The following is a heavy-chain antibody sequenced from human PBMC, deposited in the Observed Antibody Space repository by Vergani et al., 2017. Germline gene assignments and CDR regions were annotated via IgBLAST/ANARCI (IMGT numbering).Heavy chain of an antibody. CDR1: GYSFTSYW. CDR2: IDPSDAYT. V-gene: IGHV5-10-1*01. J-gene: IGHJ6*03. CDR3: ARRALAGTGPKMNYYANYYNYGYMDG. D-gene: IGHD1-7*01. Sequence: EVQLVQSGAEVKKPGESLKISCKGSGYSFTSYWIGWVRQMPGKGLEWMGRIDPSDAYTNCSPSFQGHVTISADKSIRTAYLQWSSLKASDTAMYYCARRALAGTGPKMNYYANYYNYGYMDGWGKGTTVTVYS.